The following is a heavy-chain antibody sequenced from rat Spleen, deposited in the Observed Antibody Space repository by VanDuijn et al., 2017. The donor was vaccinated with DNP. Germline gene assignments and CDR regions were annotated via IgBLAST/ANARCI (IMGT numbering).Heavy chain of an antibody. Sequence: EVKLVESGGVLVQPGRSLKLSCAASGLNFSDYWMGWVRQAPGKGLEWMGEIKQDSSIKNYNPSLRDRFTISRDNHRNSLYLQMNNLGSEDTAIYYCVTRGTGSDNWFAYWGQGTLVTVSS. CDR3: VTRGTGSDNWFAY. CDR2: IKQDSSIK. V-gene: IGHV4-2*01. J-gene: IGHJ3*01. CDR1: GLNFSDYW. D-gene: IGHD5-1*01.